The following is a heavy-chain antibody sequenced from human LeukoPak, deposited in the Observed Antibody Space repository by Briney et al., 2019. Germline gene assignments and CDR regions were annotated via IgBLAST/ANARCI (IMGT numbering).Heavy chain of an antibody. Sequence: ASVKVSCKASGYTFGSYDVNWVRQAPGQGLEWMGWISAYNGNTNYAQKLQGRVTMTTDTSTSTAYMELRSLRSDDTAVYYCARDVNELRFLEWLLPGAYYYYGMDVWGQGTTVTVSS. D-gene: IGHD3-3*01. J-gene: IGHJ6*02. CDR1: GYTFGSYD. CDR2: ISAYNGNT. CDR3: ARDVNELRFLEWLLPGAYYYYGMDV. V-gene: IGHV1-18*01.